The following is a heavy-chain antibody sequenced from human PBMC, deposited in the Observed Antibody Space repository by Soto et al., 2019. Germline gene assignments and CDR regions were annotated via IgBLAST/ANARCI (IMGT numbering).Heavy chain of an antibody. J-gene: IGHJ4*02. Sequence: QVQLEQSGAEVKEPGASVRVSCKLSGDTFTRYYIHWVRQAPGQGLEWMGRINANSGDTKYAQSFQGRVTMTRDTSINTAHMELSRLRSDDTAVYYCARGGGSSFFDYWGQGILVTVSS. CDR1: GDTFTRYY. CDR3: ARGGGSSFFDY. D-gene: IGHD2-2*01. CDR2: INANSGDT. V-gene: IGHV1-2*06.